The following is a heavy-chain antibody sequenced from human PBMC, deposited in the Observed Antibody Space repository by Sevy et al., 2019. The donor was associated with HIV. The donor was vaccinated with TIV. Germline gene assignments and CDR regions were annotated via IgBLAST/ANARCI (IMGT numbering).Heavy chain of an antibody. CDR2: IWYDGSNK. D-gene: IGHD2-15*01. J-gene: IGHJ4*02. V-gene: IGHV3-33*01. CDR3: ARGVIGANIDY. CDR1: AFTFSSYG. Sequence: GGSLRLSCAASAFTFSSYGMHWVRQAPGKGLEWVAIIWYDGSNKDYADSVKGRFTISRDNSKNTLYLQMNSLRAEDTAVYYCARGVIGANIDYWGQGTLVTVSS.